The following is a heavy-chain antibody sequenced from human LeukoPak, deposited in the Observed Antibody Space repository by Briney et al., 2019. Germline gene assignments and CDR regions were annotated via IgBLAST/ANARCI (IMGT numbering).Heavy chain of an antibody. Sequence: GGSLRLSCVVSGFTFKSYGMSWVRQAPGKGLEWVSAVSGSGGTIYYADSVKGRFTISRDNAKNSLYLQMNSLRAEDTAVYYCARGASGIGGIRFDPWGQGTLVTVSS. J-gene: IGHJ5*02. CDR2: VSGSGGTI. CDR3: ARGASGIGGIRFDP. CDR1: GFTFKSYG. V-gene: IGHV3-48*03. D-gene: IGHD3-10*01.